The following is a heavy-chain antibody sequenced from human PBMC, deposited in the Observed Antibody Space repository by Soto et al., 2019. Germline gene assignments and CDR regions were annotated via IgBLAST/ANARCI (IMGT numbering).Heavy chain of an antibody. Sequence: QVQLVQSGAEVKKPGSSVKVSCKASGGTFSSYAISWVRQAPGQGLEWMGGIIPIFGTANYAQKFQGRVTITADESTNTAYRELRRLTSEDTAVYYCARTTGVTPWSPCGCGMGVWCQVTTVTLSS. J-gene: IGHJ6*02. CDR1: GGTFSSYA. CDR2: IIPIFGTA. V-gene: IGHV1-69*01. CDR3: ARTTGVTPWSPCGCGMGV. D-gene: IGHD4-17*01.